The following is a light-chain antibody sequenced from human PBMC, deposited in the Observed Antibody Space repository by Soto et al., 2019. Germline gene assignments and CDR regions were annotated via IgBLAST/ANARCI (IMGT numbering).Light chain of an antibody. J-gene: IGLJ2*01. V-gene: IGLV4-69*02. Sequence: QLVLTQSPSASASLGASVKLTCTLSSGHSSYAIAWHQQQPEKGPRYLMKINSDGTHYKGDGIPDRFSGSSSGAGRYLTISSLQSEDEADYYCQTWDTGIVIFGGGTKVTVL. CDR2: INSDGTH. CDR3: QTWDTGIVI. CDR1: SGHSSYA.